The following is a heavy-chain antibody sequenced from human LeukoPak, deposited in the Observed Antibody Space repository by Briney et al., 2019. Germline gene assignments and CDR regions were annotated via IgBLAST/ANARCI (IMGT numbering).Heavy chain of an antibody. CDR2: ISGSGSGGST. CDR1: GFTFSSSA. V-gene: IGHV3-23*01. CDR3: AKSGYNRFDY. J-gene: IGHJ4*02. D-gene: IGHD5-24*01. Sequence: GGSLRLSCAASGFTFSSSAMSWVRQAPGKGLEWVSSISGSGSGGSTYYADSVKGRFTISRDNSKNTLYLQMNSLGAEDTAVYYCAKSGYNRFDYWGQGTLVTVSS.